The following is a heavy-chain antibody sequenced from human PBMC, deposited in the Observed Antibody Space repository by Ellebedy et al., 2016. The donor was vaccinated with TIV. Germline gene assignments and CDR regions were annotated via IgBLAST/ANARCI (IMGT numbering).Heavy chain of an antibody. Sequence: GGSLRLSCVGSGFSFRSYWMSWVRQAPGKGLEWVANIKQDGSEKYHVDSVRGRFTISRDNARNALYLQMNSLTVEDTAVYYCVTDGSYGDYLSPTHAFVFWGQGTMVAVSS. D-gene: IGHD4-17*01. V-gene: IGHV3-7*01. CDR2: IKQDGSEK. CDR1: GFSFRSYW. J-gene: IGHJ3*01. CDR3: VTDGSYGDYLSPTHAFVF.